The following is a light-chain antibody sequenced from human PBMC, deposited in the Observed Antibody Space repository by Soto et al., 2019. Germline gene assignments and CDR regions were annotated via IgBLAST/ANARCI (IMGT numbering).Light chain of an antibody. Sequence: EIVLTQAPGTLYLSPGERATLSCRATQSVSSSYLAWYQQKPGQAPRLLIYGASSRDTGIPDRFSGSGSGKDFTLTISRLEPEDFAVYYCQQYGSSPMYTFGQGTKLELK. CDR1: QSVSSSY. V-gene: IGKV3-20*01. CDR2: GAS. J-gene: IGKJ2*01. CDR3: QQYGSSPMYT.